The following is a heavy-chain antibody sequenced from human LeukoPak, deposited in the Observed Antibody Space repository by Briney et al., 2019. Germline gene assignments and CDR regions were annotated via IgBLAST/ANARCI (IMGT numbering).Heavy chain of an antibody. V-gene: IGHV4-39*01. Sequence: SSETLSLTCTVSGDSISSSSFFWGWIRQPPGKGLEWIGSIYSSGSTYYNPSLKSRVTISVDTPKNQFSLKLNSVTAADTAVYYCASLTYYYDTSGYHYVYWYFDLWGRGTLVTVSP. D-gene: IGHD3-22*01. CDR2: IYSSGST. J-gene: IGHJ2*01. CDR1: GDSISSSSFF. CDR3: ASLTYYYDTSGYHYVYWYFDL.